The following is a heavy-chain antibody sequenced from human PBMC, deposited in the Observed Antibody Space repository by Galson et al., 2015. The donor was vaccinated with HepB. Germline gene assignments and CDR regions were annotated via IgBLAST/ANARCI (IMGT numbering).Heavy chain of an antibody. D-gene: IGHD2-2*01. V-gene: IGHV2-70*01. CDR2: IDWDDDK. CDR3: ARALAPDIVVVPAAGYYMDV. J-gene: IGHJ6*03. CDR1: GFSLSTSGMC. Sequence: PALVKPTQTLTLTCTFSGFSLSTSGMCVSWIRQPPGKALEWLALIDWDDDKYYSTSLKTRLTISKDTSKNQVVLTMTNMDPVDTATYYCARALAPDIVVVPAAGYYMDVWGKGTTVTVSS.